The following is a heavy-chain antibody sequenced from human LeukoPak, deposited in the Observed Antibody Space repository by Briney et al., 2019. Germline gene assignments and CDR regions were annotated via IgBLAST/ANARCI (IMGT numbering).Heavy chain of an antibody. V-gene: IGHV3-21*01. Sequence: PGGSLRLSCAASGFTFSGYNMNWVRQAPGKGLEWVSSITSTGTYTFYADSVKGRFTISRDNAKNSLYLQMNSLRAEDTADYYCAGTTNLGIFLTRNWFDPWGQGTLVTVSS. CDR2: ITSTGTYT. CDR1: GFTFSGYN. J-gene: IGHJ5*02. CDR3: AGTTNLGIFLTRNWFDP. D-gene: IGHD3-3*01.